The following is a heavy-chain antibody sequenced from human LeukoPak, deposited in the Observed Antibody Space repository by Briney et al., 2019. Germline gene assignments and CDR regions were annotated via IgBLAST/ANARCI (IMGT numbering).Heavy chain of an antibody. CDR1: GFTFSSYG. J-gene: IGHJ1*01. V-gene: IGHV3-23*01. CDR3: ASYCSSTSCYWGAPGYFQH. D-gene: IGHD2-2*01. Sequence: QAGGSLRLSCAASGFTFSSYGMHWVRQAPAKGLEWVSAISGSGGSTYYADSVKGRFTISRDNSKNTLYLQMNSLRAEDTAVYYCASYCSSTSCYWGAPGYFQHWGQGTLVTVSS. CDR2: ISGSGGST.